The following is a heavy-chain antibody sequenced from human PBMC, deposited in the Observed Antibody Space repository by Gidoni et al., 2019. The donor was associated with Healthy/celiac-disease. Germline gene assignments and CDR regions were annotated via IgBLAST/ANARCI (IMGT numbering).Heavy chain of an antibody. J-gene: IGHJ4*02. CDR3: ARDRGIGD. CDR2: VTGSGDRT. V-gene: IGHV3-23*01. Sequence: DVQLLESAGGLVQPGGSLRLSCAASGFTFNSYAMTWVRQAPGKGLEWVSTVTGSGDRTYYADFVEGRFAISRDNSKNTVYLQMNSLRDEDTALYYCARDRGIGDWGQGTLVTVSS. D-gene: IGHD3-10*01. CDR1: GFTFNSYA.